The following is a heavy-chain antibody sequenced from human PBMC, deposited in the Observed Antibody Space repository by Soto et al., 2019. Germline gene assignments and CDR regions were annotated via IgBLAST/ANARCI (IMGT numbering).Heavy chain of an antibody. V-gene: IGHV3-48*02. J-gene: IGHJ4*02. Sequence: EVQLVESGGGSVEPGGSLRLSCAASGFTFSGHSMNWVRQAPGKGLEWVSFISGSGGTTYDADSVKGRFTISGDNAKNSLYLQMNSLRDDDTAVYYCVTGWNYRFDNWGQGTLVTVSS. CDR2: ISGSGGTT. CDR3: VTGWNYRFDN. D-gene: IGHD1-7*01. CDR1: GFTFSGHS.